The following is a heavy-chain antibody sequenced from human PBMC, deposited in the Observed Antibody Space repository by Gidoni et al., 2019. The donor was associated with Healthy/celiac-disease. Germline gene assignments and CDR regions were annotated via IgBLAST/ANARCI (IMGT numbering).Heavy chain of an antibody. CDR1: GGPFSSSA. Sequence: QVQLVQSGAEVKTPGSSVKVSCKASGGPFSSSAISWVRQAPGQGLEWMGGIIPIFGTANYAQKFQGRVTITADESTSTAYMELSSLRSEDTAVYYCARGGRVARYCSGGSCYPNWFDPWGQGTLVTVSS. CDR2: IIPIFGTA. J-gene: IGHJ5*02. D-gene: IGHD2-15*01. CDR3: ARGGRVARYCSGGSCYPNWFDP. V-gene: IGHV1-69*01.